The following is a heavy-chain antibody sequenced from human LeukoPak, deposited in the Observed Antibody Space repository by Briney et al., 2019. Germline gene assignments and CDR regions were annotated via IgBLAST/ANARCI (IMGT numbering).Heavy chain of an antibody. CDR1: GFTFTACY. CDR2: INPNSGGT. D-gene: IGHD2-2*01. V-gene: IGHV1-2*02. J-gene: IGHJ5*02. Sequence: ASVKVSCKASGFTFTACYMHWVRQAPGQGLEWMGWINPNSGGTNYAQKFQGRVTMTRDTSISTAYMELSSLRSEDTAVYYCARSQLLGFDPWGQGTLVTVSS. CDR3: ARSQLLGFDP.